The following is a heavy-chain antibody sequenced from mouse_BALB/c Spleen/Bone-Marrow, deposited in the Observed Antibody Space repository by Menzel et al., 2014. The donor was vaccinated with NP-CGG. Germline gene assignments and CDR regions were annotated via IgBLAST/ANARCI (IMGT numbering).Heavy chain of an antibody. Sequence: EVQLVESGPGLVKPSQSLSLTCSVTGYSITSGYYWNWIRQFPGNKLEWMGYISYDGSNNYNPSLKNRISITRDTSKNQFFLKLNSVTTEDTATYYCAYYYYAVDYWGQGTSVTVSS. J-gene: IGHJ4*01. CDR2: ISYDGSN. V-gene: IGHV3-6*02. CDR1: GYSITSGYY. CDR3: AYYYYAVDY.